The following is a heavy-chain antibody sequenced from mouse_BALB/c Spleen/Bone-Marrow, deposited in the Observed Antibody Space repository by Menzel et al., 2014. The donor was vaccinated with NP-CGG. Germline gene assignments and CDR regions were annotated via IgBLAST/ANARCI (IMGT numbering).Heavy chain of an antibody. V-gene: IGHV1-80*01. CDR1: GYAFNSYW. CDR3: ARLEDSYVLDY. J-gene: IGHJ4*01. CDR2: IYPGDDDT. Sequence: VKLMESGAELVRPGSSVKISCKTSGYAFNSYWMNWVKQRPGQGLEWIGQIYPGDDDTNYNGKFKGKVTLTADKSSSTAYMQLSSLTSEDSAVYFCARLEDSYVLDYRGQGTSVTVSS.